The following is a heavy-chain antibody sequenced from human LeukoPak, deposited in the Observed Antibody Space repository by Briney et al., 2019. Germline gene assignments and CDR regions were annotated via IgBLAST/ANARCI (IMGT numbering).Heavy chain of an antibody. Sequence: ASVKVSCKASGYTFSSYYMHRVRQAPGQGLEWMGIINPSGGSTSYAQKFQGRVTMTRDTSTSTVYMELSSLRSEDTAVYYCARGLHRPGDWFDPWGQGTLVTVSS. D-gene: IGHD2-2*01. CDR2: INPSGGST. CDR1: GYTFSSYY. V-gene: IGHV1-46*01. J-gene: IGHJ5*02. CDR3: ARGLHRPGDWFDP.